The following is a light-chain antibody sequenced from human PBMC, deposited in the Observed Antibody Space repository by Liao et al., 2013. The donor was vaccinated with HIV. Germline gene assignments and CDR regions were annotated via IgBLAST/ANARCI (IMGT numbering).Light chain of an antibody. Sequence: SYELIQPPSVSVSPGQTARITCSGDALSRKYAYWYQQKPGQAPVLVIYKDSERPSGIPERFSGSNSGNTATLSISRVEAGDEADYYCQVWDSNSDHPYVFGTGTKVTVL. CDR1: ALSRKY. CDR2: KDS. J-gene: IGLJ1*01. V-gene: IGLV3-25*01. CDR3: QVWDSNSDHPYV.